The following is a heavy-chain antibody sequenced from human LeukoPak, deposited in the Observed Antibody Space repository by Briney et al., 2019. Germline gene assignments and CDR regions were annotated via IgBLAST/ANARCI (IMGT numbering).Heavy chain of an antibody. Sequence: SETLSLTCTVSGGSISSSSYYWGWIRQPPGKGLEWIGSIYYSGSTYYNPSLKSRVTISVDTSKNQFSLKLSSVTAADTAVYYCARQIAVAGNYYYYYMDVWGKGTTVTISS. CDR3: ARQIAVAGNYYYYYMDV. CDR1: GGSISSSSYY. CDR2: IYYSGST. J-gene: IGHJ6*03. V-gene: IGHV4-39*01. D-gene: IGHD6-19*01.